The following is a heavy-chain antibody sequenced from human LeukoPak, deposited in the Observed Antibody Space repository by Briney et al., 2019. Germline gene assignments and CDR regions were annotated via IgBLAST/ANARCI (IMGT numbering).Heavy chain of an antibody. CDR1: GFTFSDYY. Sequence: GGSLRLSRAASGFTFSDYYMGWIRQAPGKGLEWVSYISSSSSYTNYADSVKGRFTISRDNAKNSLYLQMNSLRAEDTAVYYCAGALNWFDPWGQGTLVTVSS. CDR3: AGALNWFDP. V-gene: IGHV3-11*06. CDR2: ISSSSSYT. J-gene: IGHJ5*02.